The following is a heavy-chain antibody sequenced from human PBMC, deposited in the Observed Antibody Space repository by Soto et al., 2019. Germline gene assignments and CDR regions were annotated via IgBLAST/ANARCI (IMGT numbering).Heavy chain of an antibody. CDR2: MQPSSGRT. CDR1: GYSFTSLD. V-gene: IGHV1-8*01. CDR3: ARGVTAGVEY. D-gene: IGHD1-26*01. J-gene: IGHJ4*02. Sequence: QVQLVQSGAEVREPGASVKVSCKASGYSFTSLDTNWVRQTTGQGLEWMGWMQPSSGRTGYAQKFQGRVTMTRDTSITTAYMELSSLTSDDTAFYCCARGVTAGVEYWGQGTLLTVSS.